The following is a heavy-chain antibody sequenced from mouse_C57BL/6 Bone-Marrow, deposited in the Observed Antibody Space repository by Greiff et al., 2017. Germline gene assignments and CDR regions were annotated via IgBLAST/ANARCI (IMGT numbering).Heavy chain of an antibody. V-gene: IGHV1-69*01. J-gene: IGHJ3*01. D-gene: IGHD1-1*01. CDR1: GYTFTSYW. CDR3: ARALYYGSPFAY. Sequence: VQLQQPGAELVMPGASVKLSCKASGYTFTSYWMHWVKQRPGQGLEWIGELDPSDSYTNYNQKFKGKSTLTVDKSSSTAYMQLSSLTSEDSAVYYCARALYYGSPFAYWGQGTLVTVSA. CDR2: LDPSDSYT.